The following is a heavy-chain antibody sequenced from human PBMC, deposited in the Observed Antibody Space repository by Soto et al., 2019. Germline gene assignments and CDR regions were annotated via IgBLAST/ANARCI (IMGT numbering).Heavy chain of an antibody. Sequence: SETLSLTCTVSGASISYGGFSWSWIRQSPGKGLEWIGYISHLESTYFHPSFKSRLTMSIDRTRNQFSLKLSSVTAADMAVYYCARGGGYDSFDYWGQGVLVTV. CDR2: ISHLEST. CDR3: ARGGGYDSFDY. V-gene: IGHV4-30-2*06. D-gene: IGHD5-12*01. CDR1: GASISYGGFS. J-gene: IGHJ4*02.